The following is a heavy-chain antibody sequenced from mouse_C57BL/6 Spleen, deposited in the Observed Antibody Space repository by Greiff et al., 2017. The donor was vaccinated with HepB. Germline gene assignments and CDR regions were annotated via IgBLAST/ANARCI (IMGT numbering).Heavy chain of an antibody. J-gene: IGHJ3*01. CDR3: AREDYGYEFAY. CDR1: GYSITSGYD. CDR2: ISYSGST. D-gene: IGHD2-2*01. V-gene: IGHV3-1*01. Sequence: EVKVEESGPGMVKPSQSLSLTCTVTGYSITSGYDWHWIRHFPGNKLEWMGYISYSGSTNYNPSLKSRISITHDTSKNHFFLKLNSVTTDDTATYYCAREDYGYEFAYWGQGTLVTVSA.